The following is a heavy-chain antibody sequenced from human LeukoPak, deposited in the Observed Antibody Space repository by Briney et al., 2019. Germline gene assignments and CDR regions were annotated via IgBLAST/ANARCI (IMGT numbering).Heavy chain of an antibody. CDR1: GYTFTSYD. CDR3: ARGSGYYDILTGYSD. D-gene: IGHD3-9*01. J-gene: IGHJ4*02. Sequence: ASVKVSCKASGYTFTSYDINWVRQATGQGLEWMGWMNPNSGNTGYAQKFQGRVTMTRNTSISTAYMELSSLRSEDTAVYYCARGSGYYDILTGYSDWGQGTLVTASS. CDR2: MNPNSGNT. V-gene: IGHV1-8*01.